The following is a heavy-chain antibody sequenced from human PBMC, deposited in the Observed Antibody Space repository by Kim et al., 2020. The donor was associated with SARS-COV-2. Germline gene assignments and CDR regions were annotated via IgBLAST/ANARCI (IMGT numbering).Heavy chain of an antibody. V-gene: IGHV5-10-1*01. J-gene: IGHJ6*02. CDR3: ASWRDIVVVPAAIRGKYYYYYYGMDV. CDR1: GYSFTSYW. Sequence: GESLKISCKGSGYSFTSYWISWVRQMPGKGLEWMGRIDPSDSYTNYSPSFQGHVTISADKSISTAYLQWSSLKASDTAMYYCASWRDIVVVPAAIRGKYYYYYYGMDVWGQGTTVTVSS. CDR2: IDPSDSYT. D-gene: IGHD2-2*02.